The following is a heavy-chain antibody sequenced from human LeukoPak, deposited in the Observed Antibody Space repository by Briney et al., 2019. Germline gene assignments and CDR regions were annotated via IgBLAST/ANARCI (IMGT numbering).Heavy chain of an antibody. V-gene: IGHV4-4*07. CDR1: LGYINSYY. D-gene: IGHD4-23*01. J-gene: IGHJ4*02. Sequence: PSETLSLTCTVSLGYINSYYWSWIRHPAGKGLEWIGRIYKSWTTYYNPSLSSRATMSIDTSKNQFSLKLSSVTAADTAIYYCARVFGGNSLDSWGQGTLVAVSS. CDR2: IYKSWTT. CDR3: ARVFGGNSLDS.